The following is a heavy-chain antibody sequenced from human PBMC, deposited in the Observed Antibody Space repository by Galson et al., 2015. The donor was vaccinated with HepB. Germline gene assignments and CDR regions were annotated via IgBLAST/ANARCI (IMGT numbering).Heavy chain of an antibody. CDR3: AKEIEAGNIVVVPAAPAFDY. V-gene: IGHV3-23*01. J-gene: IGHJ4*02. CDR2: ISGSGGST. D-gene: IGHD2-2*01. CDR1: GFTFSSYA. Sequence: SLRLSCAASGFTFSSYAMSWVRQAPGKGLERVSAISGSGGSTYYADSVKGRFTISRDNSKNTLYLQMNSLRAEDTAVYYCAKEIEAGNIVVVPAAPAFDYWGQGTLVTVSS.